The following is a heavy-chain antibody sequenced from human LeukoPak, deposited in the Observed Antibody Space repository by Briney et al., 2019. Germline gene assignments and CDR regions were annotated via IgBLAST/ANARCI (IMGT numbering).Heavy chain of an antibody. CDR3: ARDPGGYCSSTSCYRAQFDY. CDR2: ISYDGSNK. CDR1: GFTFSSYA. D-gene: IGHD2-2*01. Sequence: GRSLRLSCAASGFTFSSYAMHWVRQAPGKGLEWVAVISYDGSNKYYADSVKGRFTISRDNSKNTLYLQMNSLRAEDTAVYYCARDPGGYCSSTSCYRAQFDYWGQGTLVTVSS. V-gene: IGHV3-30-3*01. J-gene: IGHJ4*02.